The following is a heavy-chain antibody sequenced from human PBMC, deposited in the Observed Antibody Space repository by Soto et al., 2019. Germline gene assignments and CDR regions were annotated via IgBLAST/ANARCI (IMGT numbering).Heavy chain of an antibody. J-gene: IGHJ4*02. CDR1: GFTFSSYS. CDR3: ARDGPSGSYYPGGMYYFDY. Sequence: EVQLVESGGGLVKPGGSLRLSCAASGFTFSSYSMNWVRQAPGKGLEWVSSISSSSSYIYYADSVKGRFTISRDNAKNSLYLQMNSLRAEDTAVYYCARDGPSGSYYPGGMYYFDYWGQGTLFTVSS. V-gene: IGHV3-21*01. D-gene: IGHD1-26*01. CDR2: ISSSSSYI.